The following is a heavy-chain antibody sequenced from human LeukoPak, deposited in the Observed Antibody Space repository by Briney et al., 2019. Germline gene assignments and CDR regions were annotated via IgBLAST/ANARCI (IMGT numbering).Heavy chain of an antibody. V-gene: IGHV3-30*04. J-gene: IGHJ3*02. Sequence: GGSLRLSCAASGFTFSGYSMPWVRQAPVKGLEWVAFISYDGTNKYYADSVKGRFTISRDNSKNTLFLQMNSLRGEDTAVYYCARVTSSWNAFDIWGQGTMVTVSS. CDR3: ARVTSSWNAFDI. CDR1: GFTFSGYS. D-gene: IGHD6-13*01. CDR2: ISYDGTNK.